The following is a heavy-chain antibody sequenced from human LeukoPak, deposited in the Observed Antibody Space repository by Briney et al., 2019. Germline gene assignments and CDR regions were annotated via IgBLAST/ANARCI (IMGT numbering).Heavy chain of an antibody. CDR3: ARHYGDYQGFWNY. V-gene: IGHV4-39*01. D-gene: IGHD4-17*01. Sequence: SETLSLTCTVSGGSISSDNXXWGXXXXXXXXXXXXXGSIYYGGSTFYNPYLNSRLSMSIDTSKSQLPLKLSSVTAADTAVYYCARHYGDYQGFWNYWGQGTLVTVSS. J-gene: IGHJ4*02. CDR1: GGSISSDNXX. CDR2: IYYGGST.